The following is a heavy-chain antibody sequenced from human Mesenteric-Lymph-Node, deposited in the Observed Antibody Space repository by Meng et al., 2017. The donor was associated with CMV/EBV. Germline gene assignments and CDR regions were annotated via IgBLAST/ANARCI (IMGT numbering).Heavy chain of an antibody. J-gene: IGHJ6*02. CDR1: GGTFSSYA. D-gene: IGHD6-13*01. Sequence: ASVKVSCKASGGTFSSYAISWVRQAPGQGLEWMGWINPNSSGTNYAQKFQGRVTMTRDTSISTAYMELSRLRSDDTAVYYCAREIIAAAGYYYYGMDVWGQGTTVTVSS. CDR3: AREIIAAAGYYYYGMDV. V-gene: IGHV1-2*02. CDR2: INPNSSGT.